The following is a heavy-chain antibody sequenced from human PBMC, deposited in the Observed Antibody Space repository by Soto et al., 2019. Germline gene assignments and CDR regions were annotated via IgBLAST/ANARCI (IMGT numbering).Heavy chain of an antibody. CDR1: GGTFSTYT. V-gene: IGHV1-69*02. CDR3: TLGSWSAETFDI. CDR2: IIPMLDIT. D-gene: IGHD6-13*01. Sequence: QVQLVQSGAEVKKPGSSVKVSCKASGGTFSTYTVIWVRQAPGQGLEWMGRIIPMLDITNTAQSFQGRVTITADKPTSTAYLELSTLRSDDTAIYFCTLGSWSAETFDIWGRGTMVTVSS. J-gene: IGHJ3*02.